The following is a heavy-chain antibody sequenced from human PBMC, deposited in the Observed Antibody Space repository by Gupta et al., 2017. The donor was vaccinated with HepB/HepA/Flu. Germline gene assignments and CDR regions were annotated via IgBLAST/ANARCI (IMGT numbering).Heavy chain of an antibody. Sequence: QVQLVQSGAEVKKPGSSVKVSCKASGGTFSSYAISWVRQAPGQGLEWMGRIIPTIGKENSHQKCQGRVTITAAKSPGTAALELSTLRFEARPVYSCAGATVTTNPTYSSGVDVWGQGTTVPVS. CDR1: GGTFSSYA. V-gene: IGHV1-69*04. CDR3: AGATVTTNPTYSSGVDV. J-gene: IGHJ6*02. CDR2: IIPTIGKE. D-gene: IGHD4-17*01.